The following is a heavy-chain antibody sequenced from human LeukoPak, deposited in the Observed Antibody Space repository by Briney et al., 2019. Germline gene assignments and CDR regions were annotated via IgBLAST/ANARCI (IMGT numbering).Heavy chain of an antibody. V-gene: IGHV4-30-2*01. CDR3: ARADWFDP. Sequence: PSETLSLTCAVSGGSISSGGYSWSWIRQPPGKGLEWIGYIYHSGSTYYNPSLKSRVTISVDRSKNQFSLKLSSVTAADTAVYYCARADWFDPWGRGTLVTVSS. J-gene: IGHJ5*02. CDR2: IYHSGST. CDR1: GGSISSGGYS.